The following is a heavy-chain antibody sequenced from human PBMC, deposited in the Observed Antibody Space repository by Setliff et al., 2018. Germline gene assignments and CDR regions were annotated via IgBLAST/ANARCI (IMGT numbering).Heavy chain of an antibody. V-gene: IGHV3-74*03. Sequence: GGSLRLSCAASGFTFSSYWMHWVRQDQGKGMVWVSRVNDDGSSAMYADSVKGRFTMSRDNAKNTLYLQMNSLRAEDTAVYYCARAYYGTVNGYSSYYGLDVWGQGTTVTVSS. CDR2: VNDDGSSA. D-gene: IGHD3-9*01. J-gene: IGHJ6*02. CDR3: ARAYYGTVNGYSSYYGLDV. CDR1: GFTFSSYW.